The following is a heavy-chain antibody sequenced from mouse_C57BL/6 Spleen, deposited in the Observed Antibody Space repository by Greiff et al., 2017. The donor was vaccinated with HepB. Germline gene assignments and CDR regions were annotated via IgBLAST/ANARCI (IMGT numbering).Heavy chain of an antibody. CDR2: IYPGDGDT. V-gene: IGHV1-82*01. CDR3: ARLDGYYVDY. J-gene: IGHJ2*01. D-gene: IGHD2-3*01. Sequence: VQLKESGPELVKPGASVKISCKASGYAFSSSWMNWVKQRPGKGLEWIGRIYPGDGDTNYNGKFKGKATLTADKSSSTAYMQLSSLTSEDSAVYFCARLDGYYVDYWGQGTTLTVSS. CDR1: GYAFSSSW.